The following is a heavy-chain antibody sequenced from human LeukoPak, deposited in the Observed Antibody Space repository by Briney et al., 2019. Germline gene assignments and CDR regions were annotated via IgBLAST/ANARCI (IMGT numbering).Heavy chain of an antibody. CDR1: GGSISSYY. J-gene: IGHJ1*01. V-gene: IGHV4-59*08. CDR3: ARLPSPVQH. Sequence: SETLSLTCTVSGGSISSYYWSWIRQPPAKGLEWIGYIYHSGRINYNPSLKSRVTISVDTSKNQVSLKLSSVTAADTAVYYCARLPSPVQHWGQGTLVTVSS. CDR2: IYHSGRI.